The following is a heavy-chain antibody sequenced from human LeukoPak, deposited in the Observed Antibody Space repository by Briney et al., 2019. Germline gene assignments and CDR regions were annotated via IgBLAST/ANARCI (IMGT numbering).Heavy chain of an antibody. V-gene: IGHV1-69*13. CDR1: GGTFSSYA. Sequence: SVKVSCKASGGTFSSYAISWVRQAPGQGLEWMGGIIPIFGTANYAQKFQGRVTITADESTSTAYMELSSLRSEDTAVYYCARAAAGSGGDYYYYYMDVWGKGTTVTVSS. CDR2: IIPIFGTA. J-gene: IGHJ6*03. D-gene: IGHD6-13*01. CDR3: ARAAAGSGGDYYYYYMDV.